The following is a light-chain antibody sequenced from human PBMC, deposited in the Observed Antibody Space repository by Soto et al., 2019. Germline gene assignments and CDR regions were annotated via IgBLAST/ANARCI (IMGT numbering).Light chain of an antibody. J-gene: IGKJ4*01. V-gene: IGKV3-15*01. CDR1: QSIYEK. Sequence: EIVMTQSPATLSVSPGERVTLSCRASQSIYEKLAWYQQKPGQTPRLVIYDTSTRATGTPGSFSGSGSGTDFTLTISSLQSEDFAVYYCQQYHRWPLTFGGGTKVEIK. CDR2: DTS. CDR3: QQYHRWPLT.